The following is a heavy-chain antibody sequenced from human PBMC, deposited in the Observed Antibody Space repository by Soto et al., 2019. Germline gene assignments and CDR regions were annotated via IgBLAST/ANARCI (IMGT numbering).Heavy chain of an antibody. CDR3: ARADSGYDGPPFFDY. Sequence: SETLSLTCTVSGGSISSYYWSWIRQPPGKGLEWIGYIYYSGSTNYNPSLKSRVTISVDTSKNQFSLKLSSVTAADTAVYYCARADSGYDGPPFFDYWGQGTLVTVSS. J-gene: IGHJ4*02. CDR1: GGSISSYY. CDR2: IYYSGST. D-gene: IGHD5-12*01. V-gene: IGHV4-59*01.